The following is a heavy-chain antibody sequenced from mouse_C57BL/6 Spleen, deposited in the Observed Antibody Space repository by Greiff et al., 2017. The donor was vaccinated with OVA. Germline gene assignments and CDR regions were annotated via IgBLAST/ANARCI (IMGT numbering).Heavy chain of an antibody. CDR3: ARGGLSSGWFAY. D-gene: IGHD3-2*02. Sequence: VKLMESGPELVKPGASVKISCKASGYSFTSYYIHWVKQRPGQGLEWIGWIYPGSGNTKYNEKFKGKATLTADTSSSTAYMQLSSLTSEDSAVYYCARGGLSSGWFAYWGQGTLVTVSA. J-gene: IGHJ3*01. CDR2: IYPGSGNT. V-gene: IGHV1-66*01. CDR1: GYSFTSYY.